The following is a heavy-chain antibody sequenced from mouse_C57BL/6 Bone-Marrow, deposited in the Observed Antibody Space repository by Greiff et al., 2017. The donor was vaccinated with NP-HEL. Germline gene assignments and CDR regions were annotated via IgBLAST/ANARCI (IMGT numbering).Heavy chain of an antibody. J-gene: IGHJ4*01. CDR2: ISYDGSN. V-gene: IGHV3-6*01. CDR1: GYSITSGYY. CDR3: ARLPITTVVATGDAMDY. Sequence: EVKLQESGPGLVKPSQSLSLTCSVTGYSITSGYYWNWIRQFPGNKLEWMGYISYDGSNNYNPSLKNRISITRDTSKNQFFLKLNSVTTEDTATYYCARLPITTVVATGDAMDYWGQGTSVTVSS. D-gene: IGHD1-1*01.